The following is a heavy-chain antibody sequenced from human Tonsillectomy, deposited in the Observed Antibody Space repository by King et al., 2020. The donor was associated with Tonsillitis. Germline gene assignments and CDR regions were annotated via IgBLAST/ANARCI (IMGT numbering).Heavy chain of an antibody. V-gene: IGHV3-30*02. Sequence: VQLVESGGGVVQPGGSLRLSCAASGFTFSSYGMYWVRQAPGKGLEWVAFIRYDGSNINYADSVKGRFTISRDNSKNTLYLQMNSLRAEDTAVYYCAKDGPYMNNWYSGSFDIWGQGTMVTVSS. CDR1: GFTFSSYG. CDR2: IRYDGSNI. CDR3: AKDGPYMNNWYSGSFDI. D-gene: IGHD1-1*01. J-gene: IGHJ3*02.